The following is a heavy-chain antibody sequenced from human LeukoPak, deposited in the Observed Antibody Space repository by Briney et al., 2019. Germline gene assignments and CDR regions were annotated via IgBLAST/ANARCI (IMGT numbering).Heavy chain of an antibody. CDR3: ARLYSSSWYREDYYYYMDV. CDR2: ISYDGSNK. V-gene: IGHV3-30*04. CDR1: GFTFSSYA. D-gene: IGHD6-13*01. Sequence: QAGGSLRLSCAASGFTFSSYAMHWVRQAPGKGLEWVAVISYDGSNKYYADSVKGRFTISRDNSKNTLYLQMNSLRAEDTAVYYCARLYSSSWYREDYYYYMDVWGKGTTVTVSS. J-gene: IGHJ6*03.